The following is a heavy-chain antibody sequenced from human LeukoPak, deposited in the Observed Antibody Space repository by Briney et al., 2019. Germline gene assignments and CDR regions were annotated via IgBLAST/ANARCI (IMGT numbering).Heavy chain of an antibody. CDR1: GYTFTVYY. CDR2: INPNSGGT. D-gene: IGHD6-13*01. V-gene: IGHV1-2*02. J-gene: IGHJ4*02. Sequence: ASVKVSCKASGYTFTVYYMHWVRQPPGQGLELMGWINPNSGGTNYAQKFQGRVTMTRDTSISTAYMELSRLRSDDTAVYYCARDRAAGGFDYWGQGTLVTVSS. CDR3: ARDRAAGGFDY.